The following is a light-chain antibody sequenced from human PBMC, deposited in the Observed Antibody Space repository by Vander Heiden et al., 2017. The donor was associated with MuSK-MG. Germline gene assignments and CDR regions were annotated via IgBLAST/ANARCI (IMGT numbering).Light chain of an antibody. V-gene: IGLV1-40*01. J-gene: IGLJ2*01. CDR1: SSNIGAGYD. CDR3: QSYDSSLSGYVV. Sequence: QSVLTQPPSVSGAPWQRVTIPCTRSSSNIGAGYDVHWYQQLPGTAPKLLIYGNSNRPSGVPDRFSGSKSGTSASLAITGLQAEDEADYYCQSYDSSLSGYVVFGGGTKLTVL. CDR2: GNS.